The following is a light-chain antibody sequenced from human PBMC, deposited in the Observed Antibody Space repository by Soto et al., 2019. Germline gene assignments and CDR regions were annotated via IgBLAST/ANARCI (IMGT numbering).Light chain of an antibody. CDR3: QQYTNTNNPWL. CDR1: QTISTW. V-gene: IGKV1-5*01. CDR2: DAS. J-gene: IGKJ2*01. Sequence: QSPPTLSASVGDRVTITCRASQTISTWMAWYQQKPGKAPKLLVYDASTLQSGVASRFSGSGSGTEFTLIISGLQPDDSAIYYCQQYTNTNNPWLFGQGTKVDIK.